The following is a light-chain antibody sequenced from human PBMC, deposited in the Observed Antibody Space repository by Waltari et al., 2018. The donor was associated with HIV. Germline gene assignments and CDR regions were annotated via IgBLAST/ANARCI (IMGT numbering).Light chain of an antibody. V-gene: IGLV3-25*03. CDR3: LSADTSVTWV. CDR2: KDT. Sequence: SYELTQPPSVSVSPGQTARITCSGDALPKQYAYWYQQKQGQAPVMGIYKDTERPSGIPERFSGSSSGTTVTLTISGVQAEDDADYYCLSADTSVTWVFGGGTKLTVL. CDR1: ALPKQY. J-gene: IGLJ3*02.